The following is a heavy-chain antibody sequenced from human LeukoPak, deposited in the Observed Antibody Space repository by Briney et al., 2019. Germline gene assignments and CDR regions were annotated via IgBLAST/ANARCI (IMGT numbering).Heavy chain of an antibody. Sequence: ASVKVSCKASGYTFTGYYIHWVRQAPGQGLEWMGWINPNSGGTNYAQKFQGRVTMTRDTSINTAYMELSRLRSDDTAVYYCARAQTYYYDSSGYYGTYYFDYWGQGTLVTVSS. CDR1: GYTFTGYY. J-gene: IGHJ4*02. CDR3: ARAQTYYYDSSGYYGTYYFDY. D-gene: IGHD3-22*01. CDR2: INPNSGGT. V-gene: IGHV1-2*02.